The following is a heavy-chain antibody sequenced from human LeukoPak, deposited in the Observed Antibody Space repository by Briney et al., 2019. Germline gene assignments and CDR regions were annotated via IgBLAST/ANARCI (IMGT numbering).Heavy chain of an antibody. J-gene: IGHJ6*03. CDR2: INHSGST. CDR1: GGSFSGYY. Sequence: SETLSLTCAVYGGSFSGYYWSWIRQPPGKGLEWIGEINHSGSTNYNPSLKSRVTISVDTSKNQFSLKLSSVTAADTAVYYCARLQLGYCSSTSCYGVPYYYYMDVWGKGTTVTVSS. D-gene: IGHD2-2*01. CDR3: ARLQLGYCSSTSCYGVPYYYYMDV. V-gene: IGHV4-34*01.